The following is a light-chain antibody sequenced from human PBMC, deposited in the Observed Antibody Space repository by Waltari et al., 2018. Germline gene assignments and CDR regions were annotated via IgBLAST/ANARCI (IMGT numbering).Light chain of an antibody. CDR2: GAS. Sequence: EIVMTQSPATLSVSPGESATLSCRASQSVSSNLAWYQQKPGPAPRLLILGASPRATGIPARFSGSGSGTEFTLTISSLQSEDFAVYYCQQYNNWPRGGFGQGTKVEIK. CDR1: QSVSSN. V-gene: IGKV3-15*01. CDR3: QQYNNWPRGG. J-gene: IGKJ1*01.